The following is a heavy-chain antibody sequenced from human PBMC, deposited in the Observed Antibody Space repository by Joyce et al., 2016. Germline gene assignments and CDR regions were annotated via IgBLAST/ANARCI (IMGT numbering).Heavy chain of an antibody. CDR1: GFTLSSYS. CDR3: ARGGLIPSYWQFDL. J-gene: IGHJ2*01. V-gene: IGHV3-48*02. Sequence: EVQLVESGGGLVQPGGSLRLSCAASGFTLSSYSMNWVRQAPGKGLELVSYISSSGDTIYYGDSVKGRFTISRDNAKNSLYLQMNSLRDEDTAVYYCARGGLIPSYWQFDLWGRGTLVTVSS. D-gene: IGHD3-16*01. CDR2: ISSSGDTI.